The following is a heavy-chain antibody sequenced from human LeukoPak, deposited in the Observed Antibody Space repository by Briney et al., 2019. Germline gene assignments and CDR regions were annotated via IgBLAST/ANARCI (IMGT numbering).Heavy chain of an antibody. J-gene: IGHJ4*02. Sequence: GASVKVSCKASGYTFTSYDINWVRQASGQGLEWMGWMNPNTGNTGYAQKFQGRVTMTRDMSTSTVYMELSSLRSEDTAVYYCAREISRPVYHGNIDYWGQGTLVTVSS. CDR3: AREISRPVYHGNIDY. V-gene: IGHV1-8*02. D-gene: IGHD5-24*01. CDR1: GYTFTSYD. CDR2: MNPNTGNT.